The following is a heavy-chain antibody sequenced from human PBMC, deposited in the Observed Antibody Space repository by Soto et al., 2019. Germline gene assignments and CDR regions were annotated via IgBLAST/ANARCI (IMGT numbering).Heavy chain of an antibody. J-gene: IGHJ4*02. D-gene: IGHD6-13*01. Sequence: QVQLVESGGGLVKPGGSLRLSCAASXXTXSXXYMSWIRQAXGKGLXXVSYISSSGSTIYYADSVKGRFTISRDNAKNSLYLQMNSLRAEDTAVYYCAXAKMRXXAAXRGLDYWGQGTLVTVSS. V-gene: IGHV3-11*01. CDR1: XXTXSXXY. CDR3: AXAKMRXXAAXRGLDY. CDR2: ISSSGSTI.